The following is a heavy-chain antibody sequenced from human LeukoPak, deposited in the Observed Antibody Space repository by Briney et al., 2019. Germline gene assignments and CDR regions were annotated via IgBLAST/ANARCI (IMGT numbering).Heavy chain of an antibody. V-gene: IGHV1-3*01. CDR3: ASAPIPRGYSYGYSSDYYYYMDV. D-gene: IGHD5-18*01. Sequence: ASVKVSCKASGYTFPTFAIHWVRQAPGQRPEWMGWINGGNGNTKYSQKFQGRVTITADKSTSTAYMELSSLRSEDTAVYYCASAPIPRGYSYGYSSDYYYYMDVWGKGTTVTVSS. J-gene: IGHJ6*03. CDR2: INGGNGNT. CDR1: GYTFPTFA.